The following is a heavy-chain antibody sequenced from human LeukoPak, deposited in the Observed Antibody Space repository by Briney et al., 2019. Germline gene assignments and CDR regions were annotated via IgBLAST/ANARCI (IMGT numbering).Heavy chain of an antibody. D-gene: IGHD4-23*01. CDR2: ISAYNGNT. Sequence: ASVKVSCKASGDTFSKYAISWVRQAPGRGLEWMGWISAYNGNTNYAQNLQGRVTMTTDTSTSTAYMELRSLRSDDTAVYYCARVDYGGHSDFDYFDYWGQGTLVTVSS. V-gene: IGHV1-18*01. CDR3: ARVDYGGHSDFDYFDY. J-gene: IGHJ4*02. CDR1: GDTFSKYA.